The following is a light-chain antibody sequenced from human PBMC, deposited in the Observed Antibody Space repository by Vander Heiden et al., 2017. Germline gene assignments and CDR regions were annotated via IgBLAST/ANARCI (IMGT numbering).Light chain of an antibody. Sequence: IVLTQSPGTLPLSPGERANLSCRASQSVSSSYLAWYQQKPGKAPRLHVFGAASRATGIPDRFSGSGSGTDFTLSISRLEPEDFAVYYCQQYGSSPYTCGQGTKLEIK. V-gene: IGKV3-20*01. CDR3: QQYGSSPYT. CDR1: QSVSSSY. CDR2: GAA. J-gene: IGKJ2*01.